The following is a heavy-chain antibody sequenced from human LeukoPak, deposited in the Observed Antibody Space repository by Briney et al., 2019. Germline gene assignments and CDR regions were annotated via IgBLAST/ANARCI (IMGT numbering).Heavy chain of an antibody. V-gene: IGHV4-34*01. J-gene: IGHJ4*02. Sequence: PSETLSLTCAVYGGSFSGYYWSWIRQPPGKGLEWIGEINHSGSTNYNPSLKSRVTISVDTSKNQFSLKLSSVTAADTAVYYCARHGSSGKNVDYWGQGTLVTVSS. D-gene: IGHD3-10*01. CDR1: GGSFSGYY. CDR2: INHSGST. CDR3: ARHGSSGKNVDY.